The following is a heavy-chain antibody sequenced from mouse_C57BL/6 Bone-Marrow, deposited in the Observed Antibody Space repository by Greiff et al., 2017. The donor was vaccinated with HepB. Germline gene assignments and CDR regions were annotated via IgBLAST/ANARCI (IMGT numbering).Heavy chain of an antibody. CDR1: GLSFTSSG. J-gene: IGHJ3*01. D-gene: IGHD2-1*01. Sequence: VHLVESGPGLVAPSQRLSITCPVSGLSFTSSGLDWVRQPPGKGLEWLGVIWGGGSTNYNSALMSRLSISKDNSKSQVFLKMNSLQTDDTAMYYCAKHIYYGNYGFAYWGQGTRVTVSA. CDR2: IWGGGST. CDR3: AKHIYYGNYGFAY. V-gene: IGHV2-9*01.